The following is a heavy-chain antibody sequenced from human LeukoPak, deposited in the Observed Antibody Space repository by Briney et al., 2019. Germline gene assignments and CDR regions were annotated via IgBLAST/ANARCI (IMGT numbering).Heavy chain of an antibody. CDR3: ARARMPLIHHDAFDI. CDR1: GFTFSSYS. J-gene: IGHJ3*02. D-gene: IGHD1-14*01. Sequence: GGSLRLSCAASGFTFSSYSMNWVRQAPGKGLEWVSYISSSSSTIYYADSVKGRFTISRDNAKNSLYLQMDSLRAEDTAVYYCARARMPLIHHDAFDIWGQGTMVTVSS. CDR2: ISSSSSTI. V-gene: IGHV3-48*01.